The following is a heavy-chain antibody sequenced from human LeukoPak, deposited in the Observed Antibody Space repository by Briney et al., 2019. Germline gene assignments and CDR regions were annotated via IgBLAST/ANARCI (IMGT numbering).Heavy chain of an antibody. CDR3: ARYCSSTTCYTRGGDY. D-gene: IGHD2-2*02. CDR2: IYHTGST. J-gene: IGHJ4*02. Sequence: SETLSLTCSVSGYSITSGCYWGWIRQPPGKGLEWIGSIYHTGSTFYDPSFNSRVTISVDTSKNQFSLSLSSVTAADTAVYYCARYCSSTTCYTRGGDYWGQGPLDTVSS. CDR1: GYSITSGCY. V-gene: IGHV4-38-2*02.